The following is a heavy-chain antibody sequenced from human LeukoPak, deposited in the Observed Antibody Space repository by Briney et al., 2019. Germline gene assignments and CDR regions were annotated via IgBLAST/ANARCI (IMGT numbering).Heavy chain of an antibody. Sequence: GGSLRLSCAASGFTFSDYYMSWIRQAPGKGLEWVSYISSSGSTIYYADSVKGRFTISRDNAKNSLYLQMNSLRAEDTAVCYCASDIVGATYDAFDIWGQGTMVTVSS. D-gene: IGHD1-26*01. CDR3: ASDIVGATYDAFDI. J-gene: IGHJ3*02. V-gene: IGHV3-11*01. CDR1: GFTFSDYY. CDR2: ISSSGSTI.